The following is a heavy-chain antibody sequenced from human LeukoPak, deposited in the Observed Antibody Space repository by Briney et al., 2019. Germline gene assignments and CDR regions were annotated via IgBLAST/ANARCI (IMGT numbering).Heavy chain of an antibody. V-gene: IGHV3-74*01. CDR1: GFTFISYW. D-gene: IGHD1-14*01. J-gene: IGHJ4*02. CDR2: INNDGSST. CDR3: ARGGGGNRPDY. Sequence: GGSLRLSCAASGFTFISYWMHWVRQAPWKGLVWVSRINNDGSSTIYADSVKGRFTISRDNAKSTLYLQMNSLRAEDTAVYYCARGGGGNRPDYWGQGTLVTVSS.